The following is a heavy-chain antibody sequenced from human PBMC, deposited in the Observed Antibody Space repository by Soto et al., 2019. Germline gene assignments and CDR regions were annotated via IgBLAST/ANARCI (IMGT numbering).Heavy chain of an antibody. CDR2: ISGSGGST. D-gene: IGHD3-3*01. CDR3: AKEEPYDFWSGHGLFDP. Sequence: PGGSLRLSCAASGFTFSSYAMSWVRQAPGKGLEWVSAISGSGGSTYYADSVKGRFTISRDNSKNTLYLQMNSLRAEDTAVYYCAKEEPYDFWSGHGLFDPWGQGTLVTVSS. CDR1: GFTFSSYA. J-gene: IGHJ5*02. V-gene: IGHV3-23*01.